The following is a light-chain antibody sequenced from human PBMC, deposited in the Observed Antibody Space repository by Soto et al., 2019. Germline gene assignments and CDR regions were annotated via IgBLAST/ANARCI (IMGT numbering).Light chain of an antibody. CDR2: DND. CDR3: GTWDSRLSAVV. CDR1: SSNIGNNF. V-gene: IGLV1-51*01. J-gene: IGLJ2*01. Sequence: QSVLTQPPSVSAAPGQKVTISCSGSSSNIGNNFVSWYQQLPGTAPKLLIYDNDMRPSGIPDRFSGSKSGTSATLGITGLXTGDEADYYCGTWDSRLSAVVFGGGTKVTVL.